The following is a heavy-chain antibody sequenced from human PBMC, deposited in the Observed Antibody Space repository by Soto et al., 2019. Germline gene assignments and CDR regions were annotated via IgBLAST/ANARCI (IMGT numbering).Heavy chain of an antibody. Sequence: PGGSLRLSCAASGFPFSKYLMSWVSQAPGKGLGWVGNIKDDGGQQYYVDSGKGRFTISRDNAENSLYLHMSSLRVEDTVVYYGGNTPRRGGFDSWGQGTVVTVSS. CDR3: GNTPRRGGFDS. CDR2: IKDDGGQQ. V-gene: IGHV3-7*03. CDR1: GFPFSKYL. D-gene: IGHD3-16*01. J-gene: IGHJ4*02.